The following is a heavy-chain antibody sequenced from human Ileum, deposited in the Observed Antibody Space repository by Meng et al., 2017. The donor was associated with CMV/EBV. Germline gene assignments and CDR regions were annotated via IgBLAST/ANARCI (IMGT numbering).Heavy chain of an antibody. D-gene: IGHD3-10*02. Sequence: VQLGGCGGGWGRAWGSLKLTVAAFGLTFSNYGMHWVRPAPRKGLEGVSSIKRDGDDYYADSVKGRFTIFRDTSKNMVYLQMNSLRAEDTALYYCAKCSGSVDPFDYWGQGTLVTVSS. J-gene: IGHJ4*02. CDR3: AKCSGSVDPFDY. CDR2: IKRDGDD. CDR1: GLTFSNYG. V-gene: IGHV3-NL1*01.